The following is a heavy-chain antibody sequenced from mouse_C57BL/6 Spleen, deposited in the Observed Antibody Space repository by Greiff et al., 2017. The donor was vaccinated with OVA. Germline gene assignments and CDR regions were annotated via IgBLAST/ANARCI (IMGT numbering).Heavy chain of an antibody. D-gene: IGHD1-1*01. CDR1: GYTFTSYW. Sequence: QVQLQQPGAELVKPGASVKLSCKASGYTFTSYWMHWVKQRPGQGLEWIGMIHPNSGSTNYNEKFKSKATLTVDKSSSTAYMQLSSLTSEDSAVYYCVLYYYGSSYGYFDVWGTGTTVTVSS. V-gene: IGHV1-64*01. CDR2: IHPNSGST. J-gene: IGHJ1*03. CDR3: VLYYYGSSYGYFDV.